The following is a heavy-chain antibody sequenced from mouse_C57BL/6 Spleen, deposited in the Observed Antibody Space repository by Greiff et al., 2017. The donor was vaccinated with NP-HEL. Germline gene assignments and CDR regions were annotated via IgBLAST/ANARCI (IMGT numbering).Heavy chain of an antibody. V-gene: IGHV2-3*01. J-gene: IGHJ3*01. CDR3: AKGGGGYYVAWFAY. D-gene: IGHD2-3*01. CDR2: IWGDGST. Sequence: VKLEESGPGLVAPSQSLSITCTVSGFSLTSYGVSWVRQPPGKGLEWLGVIWGDGSTNYHSALISRLSISKDNSKSQVFLKRNSLQTDDTATYYCAKGGGGYYVAWFAYWGQGTLVTVSA. CDR1: GFSLTSYG.